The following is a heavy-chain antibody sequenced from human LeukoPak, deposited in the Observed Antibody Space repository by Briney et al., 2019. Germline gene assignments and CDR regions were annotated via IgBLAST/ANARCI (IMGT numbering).Heavy chain of an antibody. Sequence: GGSLRLSCAASGFTLSNYAMNWVRQAPGKGLEWVSTISGSGGDTVYADSVRGRFTISRNTSRNTLYLQMDSLKAEDTARYYCARRGGSSGWGDFDYWGQATLVTVSS. J-gene: IGHJ4*02. CDR1: GFTLSNYA. CDR2: ISGSGGDT. V-gene: IGHV3-23*01. D-gene: IGHD6-19*01. CDR3: ARRGGSSGWGDFDY.